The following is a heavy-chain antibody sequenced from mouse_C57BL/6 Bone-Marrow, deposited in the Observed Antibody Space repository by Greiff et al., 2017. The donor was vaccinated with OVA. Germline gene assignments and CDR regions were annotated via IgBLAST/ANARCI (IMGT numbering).Heavy chain of an antibody. V-gene: IGHV5-4*01. Sequence: EVMLVESGGGLVKPGGSLKLSCAASGFTFSSYSMSWVRQTPEKRLEWVATISDGGSYTYYPDNVKGRFTISRDNAKNNLYLQMSHLKSEDTAMYYCARDPLGPFAYWGQGTLVTVSA. CDR2: ISDGGSYT. CDR3: ARDPLGPFAY. J-gene: IGHJ3*01. CDR1: GFTFSSYS. D-gene: IGHD4-1*01.